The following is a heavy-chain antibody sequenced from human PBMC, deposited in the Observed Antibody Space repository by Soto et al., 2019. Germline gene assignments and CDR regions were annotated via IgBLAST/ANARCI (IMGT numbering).Heavy chain of an antibody. Sequence: GGSLRLSCAASGFTFSSYWMSWVRQAPGKGLEWVANIKQDGSEKYYVDSVKGRFTISRDNAKNSLYLQMNSLRAEDTAVYYCARDQVDLGSSGYYYGIDYWGQGTLVTVSS. D-gene: IGHD3-22*01. CDR3: ARDQVDLGSSGYYYGIDY. J-gene: IGHJ4*02. CDR2: IKQDGSEK. CDR1: GFTFSSYW. V-gene: IGHV3-7*03.